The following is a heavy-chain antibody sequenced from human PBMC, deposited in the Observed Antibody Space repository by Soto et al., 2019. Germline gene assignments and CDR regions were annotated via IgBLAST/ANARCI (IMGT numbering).Heavy chain of an antibody. V-gene: IGHV4-4*02. CDR2: IHHSGST. CDR3: ARGGYYFHMDG. Sequence: QVQLQESGPGLVKPSETLSLTCAVSGGSISISNWWSWVRQTPGKGLEWIGQIHHSGSTNYSPSPTSRVPITGNKSKNQFTLKTNSVAAADTALYYGARGGYYFHMDGWGKGTTVTVSS. J-gene: IGHJ6*03. CDR1: GGSISISNW. D-gene: IGHD1-26*01.